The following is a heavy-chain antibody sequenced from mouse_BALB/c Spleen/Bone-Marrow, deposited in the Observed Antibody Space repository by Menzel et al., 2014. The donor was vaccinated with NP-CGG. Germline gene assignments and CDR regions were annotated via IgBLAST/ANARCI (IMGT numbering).Heavy chain of an antibody. V-gene: IGHV5-17*02. Sequence: EVQVVESGGGLVQPGGSRKLSCAASGITFSSFGMHWVRQAPEKGLEWVAYISSGSSTIYYAGTVKGRFTISRDNPKNTLFLQMTSLRSEDTAMYYCARDYGDAMDYWGQGTSGT. D-gene: IGHD1-1*01. CDR1: GITFSSFG. CDR2: ISSGSSTI. J-gene: IGHJ4*01. CDR3: ARDYGDAMDY.